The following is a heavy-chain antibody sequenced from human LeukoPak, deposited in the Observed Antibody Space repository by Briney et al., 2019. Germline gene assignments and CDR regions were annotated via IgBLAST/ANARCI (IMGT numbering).Heavy chain of an antibody. CDR3: GRGGLTGQMAAFDY. Sequence: TGGSLRLSCAVSGITLSNYGMSWVRQAPGKGLEWVAGISGSGGGTNYADSAKGRFTISRDNAKNTMYLQMSSLRADDSAVYYCGRGGLTGQMAAFDYWGQGALVTVST. D-gene: IGHD3-9*01. V-gene: IGHV3-23*01. CDR1: GITLSNYG. J-gene: IGHJ4*02. CDR2: ISGSGGGT.